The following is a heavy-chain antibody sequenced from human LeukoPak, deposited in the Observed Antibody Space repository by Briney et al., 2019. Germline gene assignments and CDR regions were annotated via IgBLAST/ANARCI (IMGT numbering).Heavy chain of an antibody. Sequence: ASVKVSCKASGYTFTGYYMHWVRQAPGQGLEWMGWINPNSGGTNYAQKFQGRVTMTRDTSISTAYMELSRLRSDDTAVYYCASWVLAEVRGASYYYYMDVWGKGTTVTISS. CDR2: INPNSGGT. CDR3: ASWVLAEVRGASYYYYMDV. CDR1: GYTFTGYY. V-gene: IGHV1-2*02. J-gene: IGHJ6*03. D-gene: IGHD3-10*01.